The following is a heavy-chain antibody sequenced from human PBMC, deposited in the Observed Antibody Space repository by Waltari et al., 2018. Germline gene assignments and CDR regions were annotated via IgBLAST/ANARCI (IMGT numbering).Heavy chain of an antibody. J-gene: IGHJ3*01. V-gene: IGHV4-39*01. D-gene: IGHD5-12*01. Sequence: QLQLQESGPGLVKPSEPLSLTCSVSRVSITTNRHSWGWILQPPGQGPEWLATMSYSGATYISPSLKSRVTISRDTSNNQLSLTLRSVTAADTAVYYCATYIGASIGTAAFDVWGQGTMVNVSS. CDR3: ATYIGASIGTAAFDV. CDR1: RVSITTNRHS. CDR2: MSYSGAT.